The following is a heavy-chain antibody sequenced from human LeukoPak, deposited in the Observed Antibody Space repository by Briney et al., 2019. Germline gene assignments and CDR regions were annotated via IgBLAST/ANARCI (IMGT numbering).Heavy chain of an antibody. J-gene: IGHJ4*02. Sequence: PSETLSLTCTVSGGSISGYYWSWIRQPPGKGLEWIGYIEHSGNTTYNPSLKSRLTISVDTSKNQFSLKLSSVTAADTAVYYCARRSETQLWFGDFWGQGTLVTVSS. V-gene: IGHV4-59*08. D-gene: IGHD3-10*01. CDR3: ARRSETQLWFGDF. CDR2: IEHSGNT. CDR1: GGSISGYY.